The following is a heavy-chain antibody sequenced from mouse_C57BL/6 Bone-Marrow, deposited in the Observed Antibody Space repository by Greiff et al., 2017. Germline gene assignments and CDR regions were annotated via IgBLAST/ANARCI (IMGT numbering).Heavy chain of an antibody. CDR1: GYTFTSYW. D-gene: IGHD1-1*01. J-gene: IGHJ4*01. CDR2: LHPSDSVT. Sequence: VQLQQSGAELVKPGASVKVSCKASGYTFTSYWMHWVKQRPGQGLEWIGRLHPSDSVTNYNQKFKGKATLTVDKSSSPASMQLSSLTSEDSAVCICAIRFTTGVCYAMGNRGQRASGT. CDR3: AIRFTTGVCYAMGN. V-gene: IGHV1-74*01.